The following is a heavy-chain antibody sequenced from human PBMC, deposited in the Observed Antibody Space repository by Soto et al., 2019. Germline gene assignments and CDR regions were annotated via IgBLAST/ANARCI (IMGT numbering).Heavy chain of an antibody. J-gene: IGHJ6*02. CDR3: ATPGIAAADYYYYGMDV. D-gene: IGHD6-13*01. CDR1: GDTFTSYG. V-gene: IGHV1-18*01. Sequence: ASVKVSCKASGDTFTSYGISWVRQAPGQGLEWMGWISANIGNTNYAQKFQGRVTITTDTSTSTAYMELSSLRSEDTAVYYCATPGIAAADYYYYGMDVWGQGTTVTVSS. CDR2: ISANIGNT.